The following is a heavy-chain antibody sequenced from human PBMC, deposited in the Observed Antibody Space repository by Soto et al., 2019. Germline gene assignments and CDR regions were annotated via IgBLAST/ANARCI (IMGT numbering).Heavy chain of an antibody. V-gene: IGHV4-34*01. Sequence: PSETLSLTCAVYGESFSGYYWSWIRQPPGKGLEWIGEINHSGSTNYNPSLKSRVTMSVDTSKNQFSLKLSSVTAADTAVYYWAGNIVATISSFDYWGQGTLVTVSS. J-gene: IGHJ4*02. CDR1: GESFSGYY. CDR3: AGNIVATISSFDY. D-gene: IGHD5-12*01. CDR2: INHSGST.